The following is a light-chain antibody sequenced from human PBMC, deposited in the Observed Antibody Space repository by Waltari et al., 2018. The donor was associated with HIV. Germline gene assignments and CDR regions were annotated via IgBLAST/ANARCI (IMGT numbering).Light chain of an antibody. J-gene: IGKJ5*01. CDR2: SAS. V-gene: IGKV1-39*01. CDR1: QSISAY. Sequence: DIEMTQSPSSLSASVGDRVTITCRASQSISAYLNWYQQRPGKAPKLLIYSASNLQDGVPSRFSGSGSGTDFTLSITSLQPEDFATYYCQQSYSSPISDYNSPITFGQGTRLEIK. CDR3: QQSYSSPISDYNSPIT.